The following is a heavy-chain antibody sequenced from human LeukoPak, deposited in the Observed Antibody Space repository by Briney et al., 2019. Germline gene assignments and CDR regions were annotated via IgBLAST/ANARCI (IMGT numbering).Heavy chain of an antibody. V-gene: IGHV4-39*07. CDR1: GGSITSSSNY. Sequence: SETLSLTCTVSGGSITSSSNYWSWIRQPAGKGLEWIGRIYHSGSTYYNPSLKSRVTISVDTSKNQFSLKLSSVTAADTAVYYCARDGGYDSSGYYPYNWGQGTLVTVSS. J-gene: IGHJ4*02. CDR2: IYHSGST. D-gene: IGHD3-22*01. CDR3: ARDGGYDSSGYYPYN.